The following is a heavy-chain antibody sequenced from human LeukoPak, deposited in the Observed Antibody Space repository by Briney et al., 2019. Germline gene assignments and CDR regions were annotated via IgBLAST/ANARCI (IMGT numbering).Heavy chain of an antibody. CDR3: AKDDRIQTRRYSYNY. CDR2: ISGSGGST. Sequence: GGSLRLSCAASGFTFSSYAMSWVRQAPGKGLEWVSVISGSGGSTSYADSVKGRFTISRGNSMNTLYLQMNSLRAEDTAVYYCAKDDRIQTRRYSYNYWGQGTLVTVSS. CDR1: GFTFSSYA. V-gene: IGHV3-23*01. J-gene: IGHJ4*02. D-gene: IGHD5-18*01.